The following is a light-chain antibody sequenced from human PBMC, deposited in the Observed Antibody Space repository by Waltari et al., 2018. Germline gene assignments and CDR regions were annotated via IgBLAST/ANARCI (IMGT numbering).Light chain of an antibody. CDR2: GAS. CDR1: QKIYDY. J-gene: IGKJ1*01. V-gene: IGKV3-15*01. Sequence: EIVLTQSPASLSVSQGESATLSCGASQKIYDYLAWYQVRPGQTPRLLIYGASTRATDIPARFSGDGYGTEFTLTISRLQAEDSAVYYCHQYNSLPPWTFGQGTKVEIK. CDR3: HQYNSLPPWT.